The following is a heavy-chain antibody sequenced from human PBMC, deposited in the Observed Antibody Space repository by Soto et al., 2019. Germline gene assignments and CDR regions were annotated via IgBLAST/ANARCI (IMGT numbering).Heavy chain of an antibody. CDR3: ARDFDRYEGTLDI. V-gene: IGHV3-33*01. CDR1: GFTFRSHG. Sequence: QVQLVESGGSVVQPGRSLRLSCAASGFTFRSHGMHWVRHAPGEGLEWVGMIQRQNTYYARSVEGRLTIASDNSKNTLDLPMDRLRVEDTALCYCARDFDRYEGTLDIWGQGTMVTVSS. J-gene: IGHJ3*02. D-gene: IGHD3-10*01. CDR2: IQRQNT.